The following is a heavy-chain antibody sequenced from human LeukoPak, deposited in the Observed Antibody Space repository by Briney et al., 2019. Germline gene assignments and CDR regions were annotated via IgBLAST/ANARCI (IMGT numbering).Heavy chain of an antibody. CDR2: IKQDGSEN. Sequence: SGGSLRLSCAASGFTFSSYWMSWVRQAPGKGLEWVANIKQDGSENYYVDSVKGRFTISRDNAKNSLYLQMNSLRAEDTAVYYCARDERDFWSGYYAYYYYYMDVWGKGTTVTVSS. V-gene: IGHV3-7*01. J-gene: IGHJ6*03. CDR3: ARDERDFWSGYYAYYYYYMDV. CDR1: GFTFSSYW. D-gene: IGHD3-3*01.